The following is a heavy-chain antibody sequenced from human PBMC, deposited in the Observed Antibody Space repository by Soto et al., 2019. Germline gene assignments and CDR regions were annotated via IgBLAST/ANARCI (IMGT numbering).Heavy chain of an antibody. D-gene: IGHD6-19*01. J-gene: IGHJ6*02. CDR1: GYTFTSYD. CDR2: MNPNSGNT. Sequence: ASVKVSCKASGYTFTSYDINWVRQATGQGLEWMGWMNPNSGNTGYAQKFQGRVTMTRNTSISTAYMELSSLRSEDTAVYYCARPTNSSGWKYYYYYYGMDVWGQGTTVTVSS. CDR3: ARPTNSSGWKYYYYYYGMDV. V-gene: IGHV1-8*01.